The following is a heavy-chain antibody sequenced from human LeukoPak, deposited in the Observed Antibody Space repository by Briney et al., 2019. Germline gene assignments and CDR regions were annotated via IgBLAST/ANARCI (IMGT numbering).Heavy chain of an antibody. CDR2: IRWDGGST. CDR3: TTSFPQNSFMDV. CDR1: GFTFDDFG. D-gene: IGHD3-3*02. Sequence: AGGSLRLSCAASGFTFDDFGMSWVRQAPGTGLEWFSGIRWDGGSTGYADSVKGRFTISRDNAKNSLYLQMYSLRAEDTALYYCTTSFPQNSFMDVWGKGTTVTVSS. V-gene: IGHV3-20*04. J-gene: IGHJ6*03.